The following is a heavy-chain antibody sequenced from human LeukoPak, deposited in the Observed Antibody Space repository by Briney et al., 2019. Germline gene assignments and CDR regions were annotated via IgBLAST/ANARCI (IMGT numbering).Heavy chain of an antibody. D-gene: IGHD4-23*01. CDR3: ARVARVANIDY. V-gene: IGHV4-34*01. Sequence: SETLSLTCAVYGVSFSGYYWSWIRQPPGKGLEWIGEINHSGSTNYNPSLKSRVTISVDTSKNQFSLKLSSVTAADTAVYYCARVARVANIDYWGQGTLVTVSS. CDR1: GVSFSGYY. J-gene: IGHJ4*02. CDR2: INHSGST.